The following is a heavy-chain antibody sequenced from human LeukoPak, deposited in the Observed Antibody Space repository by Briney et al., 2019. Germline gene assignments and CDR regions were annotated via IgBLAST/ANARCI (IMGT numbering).Heavy chain of an antibody. CDR3: ARESLLIAAPFDY. CDR1: GFTFSSYW. CDR2: INTDGSST. V-gene: IGHV3-74*01. D-gene: IGHD6-6*01. Sequence: TGGSLRLSCAASGFTFSSYWMHWVRQAPGKGLVWVSRINTDGSSTSYADPVKGRFTISRDNAKNTLYLQMNSLRAEDTAVYYCARESLLIAAPFDYWGQGTLVTVSS. J-gene: IGHJ4*02.